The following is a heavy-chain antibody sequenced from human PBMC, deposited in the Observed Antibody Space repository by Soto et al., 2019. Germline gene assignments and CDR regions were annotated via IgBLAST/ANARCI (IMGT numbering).Heavy chain of an antibody. J-gene: IGHJ4*02. CDR3: AKGSSGWYERFDY. CDR1: GFTFSSYA. CDR2: ISGSGGST. D-gene: IGHD6-19*01. Sequence: EVQLLESGGGLVQPGGSLRLSCAASGFTFSSYAMSWVRQAPGKGLEWVSAISGSGGSTYYADSVKGRFTISRDNSKNPVYLQMNSLRAEDTAVYYCAKGSSGWYERFDYWGQGTLVTVSS. V-gene: IGHV3-23*01.